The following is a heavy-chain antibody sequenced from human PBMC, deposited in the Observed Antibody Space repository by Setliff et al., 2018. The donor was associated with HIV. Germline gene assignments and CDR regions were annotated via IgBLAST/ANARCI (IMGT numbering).Heavy chain of an antibody. J-gene: IGHJ4*02. V-gene: IGHV4-38-2*01. CDR1: GYSISSGYY. CDR2: IYHSGST. D-gene: IGHD2-21*02. Sequence: PSETLSLTCAVPGYSISSGYYWGWIRQPPGKGLEWIGSIYHSGSTYYNPSLKSRVTISVDTSKNQFSLKLSSVTAADTAVYYCARVLARTSLVTDYWGQGTLVTVSS. CDR3: ARVLARTSLVTDY.